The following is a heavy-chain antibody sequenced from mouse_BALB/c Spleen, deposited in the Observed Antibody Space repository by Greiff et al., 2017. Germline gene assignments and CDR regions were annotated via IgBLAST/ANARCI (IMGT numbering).Heavy chain of an antibody. CDR1: GFNIKDTY. CDR3: ARGDGNGAWFAY. Sequence: EVQLQQSGAELVKPGASVKLSCTASGFNIKDTYMHWVKQRPEQGLEWIGRIDPANGNTKYDPKFQGKATITADTSSNTAYLQLSSLTSEDTAVYYCARGDGNGAWFAYWGQGTLVTVSA. CDR2: IDPANGNT. J-gene: IGHJ3*01. V-gene: IGHV14-3*02. D-gene: IGHD2-1*01.